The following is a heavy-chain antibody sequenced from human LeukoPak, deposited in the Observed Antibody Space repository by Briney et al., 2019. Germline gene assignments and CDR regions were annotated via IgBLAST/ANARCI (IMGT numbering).Heavy chain of an antibody. CDR3: ARLHLPATRFDY. CDR2: IYHRGST. D-gene: IGHD5-24*01. J-gene: IGHJ4*02. V-gene: IGHV4-38-2*02. CDR1: GYSISNGYY. Sequence: PSETLSLTCTVSGYSISNGYYWGWIRQPPGKGLEWVGSIYHRGSTYYNPSLRSRVTISVDTSKNQFSLKLTSVTAADTAVYYCARLHLPATRFDYWGQGTLVTVSS.